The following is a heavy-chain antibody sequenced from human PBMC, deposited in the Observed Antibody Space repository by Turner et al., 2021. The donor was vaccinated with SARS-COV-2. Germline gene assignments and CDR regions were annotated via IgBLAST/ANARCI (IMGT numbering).Heavy chain of an antibody. D-gene: IGHD2-2*01. V-gene: IGHV3-74*01. CDR2: INSDGSST. CDR1: GFTFSIYW. CDR3: VRESIVVVPAADY. J-gene: IGHJ4*02. Sequence: EVQLVESGGGLVQPGGSLRLSCAASGFTFSIYWMHWVGQAPGKGLVWVSRINSDGSSTSYADSVKGRFTISRDNAKNTLYLQMNSLRGEDTAVYYCVRESIVVVPAADYWGQGTLVTVSS.